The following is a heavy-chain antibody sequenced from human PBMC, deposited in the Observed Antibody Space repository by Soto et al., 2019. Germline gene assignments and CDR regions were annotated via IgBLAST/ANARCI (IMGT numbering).Heavy chain of an antibody. Sequence: ASETLSLTCAVSGGSISSGGYSWSWIRQPPGKGLEWIGYIYHSGSTYYNPSLKSRVTISVDRSKNQFSLKLSSVTAADTAVYYCARAGYCSSTSCYTFHDAFDIWGQGTMVTVSS. D-gene: IGHD2-2*02. CDR1: GGSISSGGYS. CDR2: IYHSGST. J-gene: IGHJ3*02. V-gene: IGHV4-30-2*01. CDR3: ARAGYCSSTSCYTFHDAFDI.